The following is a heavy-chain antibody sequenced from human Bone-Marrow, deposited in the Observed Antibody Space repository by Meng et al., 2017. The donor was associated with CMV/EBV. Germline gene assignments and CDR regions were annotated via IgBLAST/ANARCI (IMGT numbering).Heavy chain of an antibody. CDR2: ISSSGSTI. D-gene: IGHD3-10*01. V-gene: IGHV3-48*03. J-gene: IGHJ6*02. Sequence: LSLTCAASGFTFSSYEMNWVRQAPGKGLEWVSYISSSGSTIYYADSVKGRFTISRDNAKNSLYLQMNSLRAEDTAVYYCARAPRVRGVTSGMDVWGQGTTVTVSS. CDR1: GFTFSSYE. CDR3: ARAPRVRGVTSGMDV.